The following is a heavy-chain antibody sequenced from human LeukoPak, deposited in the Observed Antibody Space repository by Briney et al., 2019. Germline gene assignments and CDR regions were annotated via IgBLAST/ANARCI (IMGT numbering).Heavy chain of an antibody. CDR1: GGSISSGGYY. J-gene: IGHJ1*01. Sequence: SETLSLTCTFSGGSISSGGYYWSWIRQPPGKGLEWIGYIYHSGSTYYNPSLKSRVTISVDRSKNQFSLKLSSVTAADTAAYYCARDKAVTTELTQYFHHWGQGTLVTVSS. CDR3: ARDKAVTTELTQYFHH. V-gene: IGHV4-30-2*01. D-gene: IGHD4-11*01. CDR2: IYHSGST.